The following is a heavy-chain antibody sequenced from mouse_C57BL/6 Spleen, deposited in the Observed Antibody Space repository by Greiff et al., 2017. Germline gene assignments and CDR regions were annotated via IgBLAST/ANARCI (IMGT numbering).Heavy chain of an antibody. J-gene: IGHJ3*01. Sequence: DVKLVESGGGLVKPGGSLKLSCAASGFTFSSYAMSWVRQTPEKRLEWVATISDGGSYTYYPDNVKGRFTISRDNAKNNLYLQMSHLKSEDTAMYYCAREGSYYYGSRFAYWGQGTLVTVSA. D-gene: IGHD1-1*01. CDR1: GFTFSSYA. CDR2: ISDGGSYT. CDR3: AREGSYYYGSRFAY. V-gene: IGHV5-4*01.